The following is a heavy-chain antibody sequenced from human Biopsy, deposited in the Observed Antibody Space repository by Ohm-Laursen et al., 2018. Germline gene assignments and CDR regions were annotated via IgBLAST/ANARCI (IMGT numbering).Heavy chain of an antibody. Sequence: SETLSLTCTVSGGSISSDYWSWIRQTPGKGLEWIGYIYYSGSTNYNPSLKSRVTISVDTSKNQFSLRLNSVTAADTAVYYCARATNSTSWPYYYFYGMDAWGQGTTVTVSS. CDR2: IYYSGST. CDR3: ARATNSTSWPYYYFYGMDA. V-gene: IGHV4-59*01. D-gene: IGHD2/OR15-2a*01. J-gene: IGHJ6*02. CDR1: GGSISSDY.